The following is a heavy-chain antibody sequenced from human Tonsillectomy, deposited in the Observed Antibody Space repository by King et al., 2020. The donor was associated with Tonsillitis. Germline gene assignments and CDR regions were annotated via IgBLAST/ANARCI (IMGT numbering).Heavy chain of an antibody. J-gene: IGHJ4*02. CDR2: ISGSGGIT. CDR1: GFTFNSYA. V-gene: IGHV3-23*04. Sequence: VQLVESGGGLVQPGGSLRLSCAASGFTFNSYAMSWVRQAPGKGLEWVSAISGSGGITYYPDSVKGRFTISRDHSKNTLYLQMNSLRAEDTAVYYCAKHYYDSGGYHFDYWGQGTLVTVPS. D-gene: IGHD3-22*01. CDR3: AKHYYDSGGYHFDY.